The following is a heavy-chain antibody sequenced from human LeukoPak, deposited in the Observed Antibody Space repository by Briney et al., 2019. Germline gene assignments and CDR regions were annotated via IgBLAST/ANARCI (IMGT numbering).Heavy chain of an antibody. D-gene: IGHD4-23*01. V-gene: IGHV4-59*01. J-gene: IGHJ4*02. CDR3: ARDNYGGINDY. CDR2: IYYSGST. Sequence: SETLYLTCTVSGGSISSYYWSWIRQPPGKGLEWIGYIYYSGSTNYNPFLKSRVTISVDTSKNQYSLKLSSVTAADTAVYYCARDNYGGINDYWGQGTLVTVSS. CDR1: GGSISSYY.